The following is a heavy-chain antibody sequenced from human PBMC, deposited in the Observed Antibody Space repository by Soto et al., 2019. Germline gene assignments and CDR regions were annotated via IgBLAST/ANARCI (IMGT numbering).Heavy chain of an antibody. V-gene: IGHV3-23*01. D-gene: IGHD6-13*01. CDR2: ISGSGGST. CDR3: AKASAAIDGY. CDR1: GFTFSSYA. Sequence: PGGSLRLSCAASGFTFSSYAMSWVRQAPGKGLEWVSGISGSGGSTYYADSVKGWFTISRDNSKNTLYLQMNSLRAEDTAVYYCAKASAAIDGYWGQGTLVTVSS. J-gene: IGHJ4*02.